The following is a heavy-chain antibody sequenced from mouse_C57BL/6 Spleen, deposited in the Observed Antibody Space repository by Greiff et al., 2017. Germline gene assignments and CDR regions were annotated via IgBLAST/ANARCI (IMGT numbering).Heavy chain of an antibody. J-gene: IGHJ2*01. CDR2: IDPSDSET. Sequence: QVQLQQPGAELVRPGSSVKLSCKASGYTFTSYWMHWVKQRPIQGLEWIGNIDPSDSETHYNQKFKDKATLTVDKSSSTAYMQLSSLTSEDSAVYYCARAFITTPEEYCEYRGEGTTLTHSS. D-gene: IGHD1-1*01. CDR1: GYTFTSYW. CDR3: ARAFITTPEEYCEY. V-gene: IGHV1-52*01.